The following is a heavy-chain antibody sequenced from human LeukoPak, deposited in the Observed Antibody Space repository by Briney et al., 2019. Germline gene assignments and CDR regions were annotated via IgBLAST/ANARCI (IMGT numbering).Heavy chain of an antibody. V-gene: IGHV3-7*03. CDR1: GLTFSDQY. J-gene: IGHJ4*02. CDR3: ARGRIGATSFDY. Sequence: GGSLRLSCTASGLTFSDQYIDWVRQAPGKGLEWVANIKQDGSEKYFVDSVKGRFTISRDNAKNSLYLQMNSLRAEDTAVYYCARGRIGATSFDYWGQGTLVTVSS. D-gene: IGHD3-16*01. CDR2: IKQDGSEK.